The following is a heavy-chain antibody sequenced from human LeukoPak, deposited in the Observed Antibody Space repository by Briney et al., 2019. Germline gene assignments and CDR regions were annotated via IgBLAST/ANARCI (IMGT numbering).Heavy chain of an antibody. CDR2: INHSGST. CDR3: ARYDSGYDSWFDP. Sequence: SETLSLTCAVYGGSFSGYYWSWIRQPPGKGLEWIGEINHSGSTNYNPSLKSRVTISVDTSKNQFSLKLSSVTAADTAVYYCARYDSGYDSWFDPWGQGTLVTVSS. V-gene: IGHV4-34*01. D-gene: IGHD5-12*01. J-gene: IGHJ5*02. CDR1: GGSFSGYY.